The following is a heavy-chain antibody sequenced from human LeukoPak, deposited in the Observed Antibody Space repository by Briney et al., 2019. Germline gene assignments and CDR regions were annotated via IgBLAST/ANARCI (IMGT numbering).Heavy chain of an antibody. Sequence: GGSLRLSCAASGFTFSDYYMSWIRQAPGKGLEWVAFIRYDGSNKYYADSVKGRFTISRDNSKNTLYLQMNSLRAEDTAVYYCAKDRDDFWSGFDYWGQGTLVTVSS. D-gene: IGHD3-3*01. CDR3: AKDRDDFWSGFDY. CDR1: GFTFSDYY. V-gene: IGHV3-30*02. J-gene: IGHJ4*02. CDR2: IRYDGSNK.